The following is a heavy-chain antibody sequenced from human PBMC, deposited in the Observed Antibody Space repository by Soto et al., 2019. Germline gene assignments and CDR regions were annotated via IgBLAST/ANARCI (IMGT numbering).Heavy chain of an antibody. D-gene: IGHD4-4*01. CDR3: ARVDYSSSPLDY. V-gene: IGHV4-31*03. J-gene: IGHJ4*02. Sequence: SETLSLTCTVSGGSISSGGYYWSWIRQHPGKGLEWIGYIYYSGSTYYNPSLKSRVTISVDTSKNQFSLKLSSVTAADTAVYYCARVDYSSSPLDYWGQGTLVTVSS. CDR1: GGSISSGGYY. CDR2: IYYSGST.